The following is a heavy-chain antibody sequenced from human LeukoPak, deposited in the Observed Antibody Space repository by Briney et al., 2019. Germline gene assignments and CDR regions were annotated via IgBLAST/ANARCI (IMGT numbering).Heavy chain of an antibody. CDR3: ATWSTTFNSRTFDF. J-gene: IGHJ4*02. CDR2: IYYREST. V-gene: IGHV4-31*03. D-gene: IGHD2-2*01. CDR1: GGSISCGGYY. Sequence: SETLSLTCTVSGGSISCGGYYWSWIRQHPGKGVEWIRYIYYRESTYYNPSLKSRVTISVDRSKNQFSPRLSSVTAAATAVYYYATWSTTFNSRTFDFWGQGTLVTVSS.